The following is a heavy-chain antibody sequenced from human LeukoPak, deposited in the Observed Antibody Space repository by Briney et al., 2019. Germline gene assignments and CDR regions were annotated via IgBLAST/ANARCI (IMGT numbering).Heavy chain of an antibody. CDR2: ISYDGSNK. V-gene: IGHV3-30*03. D-gene: IGHD3-22*01. CDR3: ARPIHYYDSSHYGMDV. J-gene: IGHJ6*02. CDR1: GFTFSSYG. Sequence: GGSLRLSCAASGFTFSSYGMHWVRQAPGKGLEWVAVISYDGSNKYYADSVKGRFTISRDNSKNTLYLQMNSLRAEDTAVYYCARPIHYYDSSHYGMDVWGQGTTVTVSS.